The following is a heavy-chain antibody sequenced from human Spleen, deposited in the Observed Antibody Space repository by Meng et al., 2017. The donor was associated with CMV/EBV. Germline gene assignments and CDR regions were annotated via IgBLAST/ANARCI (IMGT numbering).Heavy chain of an antibody. V-gene: IGHV3-15*01. D-gene: IGHD3-22*01. CDR2: IKSKTDGGTT. Sequence: GESLKISCAAFGFTFSSYEMSWVRQAPGKGLEWVGRIKSKTDGGTTDYAAPVKGRFTISRDDSKNTLYLQMNSLKTEDTAVYYCTTDITALNYYDSSGYYYRFDYWGQGTLVTVSS. CDR3: TTDITALNYYDSSGYYYRFDY. J-gene: IGHJ4*02. CDR1: GFTFSSYE.